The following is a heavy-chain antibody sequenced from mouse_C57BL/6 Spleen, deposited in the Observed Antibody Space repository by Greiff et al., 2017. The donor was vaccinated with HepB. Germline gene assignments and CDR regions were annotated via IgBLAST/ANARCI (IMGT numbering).Heavy chain of an antibody. V-gene: IGHV1-59*01. CDR1: GFTFTSYW. Sequence: VQLQQSGAELVMPGTSVKLSCKASGFTFTSYWMHWVKQRPGQGLEWIGVIDPSDSYTNYNQKFKGKATLTVDTSSSTAYMQLSSLTSEDSAVYYCARGTVVARKVYAMDYWGQGTSVTVSS. CDR3: ARGTVVARKVYAMDY. J-gene: IGHJ4*01. D-gene: IGHD1-1*01. CDR2: IDPSDSYT.